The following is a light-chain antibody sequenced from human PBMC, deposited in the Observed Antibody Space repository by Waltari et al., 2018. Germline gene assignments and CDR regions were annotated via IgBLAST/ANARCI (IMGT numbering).Light chain of an antibody. CDR2: AAS. J-gene: IGKJ2*01. CDR3: QQIYSTPYT. V-gene: IGKV1-39*01. CDR1: QSITNY. Sequence: DIQMTQSPSSLSAFVGDRVTITCRASQSITNYLNWYQEKPGKAPKLLIYAASGLQGGVPSRFSGSGSGTDFTLTISSLQAEDFATYYCQQIYSTPYTFGQGTKLEIK.